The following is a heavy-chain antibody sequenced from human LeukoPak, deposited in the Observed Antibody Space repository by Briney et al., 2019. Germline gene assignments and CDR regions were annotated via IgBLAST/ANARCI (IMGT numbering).Heavy chain of an antibody. V-gene: IGHV3-23*01. D-gene: IGHD2-15*01. CDR1: GFTFSSYA. J-gene: IGHJ5*02. CDR3: ATERGGLKWFDP. CDR2: ISGSGGST. Sequence: GGSLRLSCAASGFTFSSYAMSWVRQAPGKGLEWVSAISGSGGSTYYADSVKGRFTISRDNSKNTLYLQMNSPRAEDTAVYYCATERGGLKWFDPWGQGTLVTVSS.